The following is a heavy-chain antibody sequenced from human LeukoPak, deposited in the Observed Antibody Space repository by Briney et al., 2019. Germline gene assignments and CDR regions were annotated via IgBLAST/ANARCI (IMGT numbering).Heavy chain of an antibody. CDR1: GFTFSSYG. D-gene: IGHD3-3*01. CDR2: IRYDGSNK. CDR3: AKVSRFLEWLPDP. Sequence: PGGSLRLSCAASGFTFSSYGMHWVRQAPGKGLEWVAFIRYDGSNKYYADSVKGRFTIPRDNSKNTLYLQMNSLRAEDTAVYYCAKVSRFLEWLPDPWGQGTLVTVSS. J-gene: IGHJ5*02. V-gene: IGHV3-30*02.